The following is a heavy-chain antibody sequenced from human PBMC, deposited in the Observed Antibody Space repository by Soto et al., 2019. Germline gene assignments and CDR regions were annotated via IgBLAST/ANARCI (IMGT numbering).Heavy chain of an antibody. CDR3: ARDGYCSGGSCFYGMDV. V-gene: IGHV3-7*05. D-gene: IGHD2-15*01. CDR1: GFTFSSYW. CDR2: IKQDGSDK. J-gene: IGHJ6*02. Sequence: GGSLRLSCAASGFTFSSYWMSWVRQAPGKGLEWVANIKQDGSDKYYVDSVRGRFTISRDNAKNSLYLQMNSLRAEDTAVYYCARDGYCSGGSCFYGMDVWGQGTTVTVSS.